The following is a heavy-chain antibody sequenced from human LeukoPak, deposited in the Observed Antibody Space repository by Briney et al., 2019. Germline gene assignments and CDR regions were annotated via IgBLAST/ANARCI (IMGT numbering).Heavy chain of an antibody. J-gene: IGHJ6*04. D-gene: IGHD3-10*02. CDR2: ISDSGGTT. Sequence: GGSLRLSCAASGFTFSSYGMSWVRQAPGKGLEWVSSISDSGGTTYYTDSVRGRFTISRDNSKNTLYLQMSGLRAEDTAVYYCAELGITMIGGVWGKGTTVTISS. V-gene: IGHV3-23*01. CDR1: GFTFSSYG. CDR3: AELGITMIGGV.